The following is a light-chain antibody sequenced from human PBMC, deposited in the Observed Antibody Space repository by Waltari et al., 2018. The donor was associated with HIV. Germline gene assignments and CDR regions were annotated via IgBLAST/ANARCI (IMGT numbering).Light chain of an antibody. Sequence: VGDRVAITCRASQAIGSDLAWYQQKPGKVPKLLIYATSTLQSGVPSRFSGSGSGTDFTLTITSLQTEDFAFYYCQRYDRAPYTFGPGTKLELK. CDR2: ATS. CDR3: QRYDRAPYT. J-gene: IGKJ2*01. CDR1: QAIGSD. V-gene: IGKV1-27*01.